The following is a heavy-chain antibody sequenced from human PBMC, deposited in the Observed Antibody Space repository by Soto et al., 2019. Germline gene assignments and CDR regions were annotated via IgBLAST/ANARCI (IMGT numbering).Heavy chain of an antibody. CDR3: ARDKDRQQLGGNYYYIMDV. CDR2: IMPVFSTP. Sequence: QVQLVQSGAEVKKPGSSVKVSCKTSGGTFRTSAISWVRQAPGQGLEWMGGIMPVFSTPDYAQKFQGRVTITADESTGTAYMELSRLRSEDTAVYYCARDKDRQQLGGNYYYIMDVWGQGTTVTVSS. V-gene: IGHV1-69*12. D-gene: IGHD3-3*02. CDR1: GGTFRTSA. J-gene: IGHJ6*01.